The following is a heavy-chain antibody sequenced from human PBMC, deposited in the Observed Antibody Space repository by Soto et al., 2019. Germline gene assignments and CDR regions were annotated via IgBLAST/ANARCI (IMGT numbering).Heavy chain of an antibody. Sequence: EVQLVESGGGLVQPRGSLRLSCAASGLTFTTYWMNWVRQAPGKGLEWVANIKQDGSEKYYVDSVKGRFSVSRDNAKNSLFLQMDSLRVEDTAVYYCVRSDRAAFDVWGQGTMVTVSS. CDR2: IKQDGSEK. CDR3: VRSDRAAFDV. V-gene: IGHV3-7*01. CDR1: GLTFTTYW. D-gene: IGHD2-21*02. J-gene: IGHJ3*01.